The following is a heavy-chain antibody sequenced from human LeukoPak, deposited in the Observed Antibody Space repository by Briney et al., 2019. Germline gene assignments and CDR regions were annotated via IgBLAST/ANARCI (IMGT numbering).Heavy chain of an antibody. Sequence: SETLSPTCRVPGGSITSSGSSWIRQPPGKGLGGIAYFYYGARTTYNPSLNRPVTISLDTSKPQLSLQLSSVTAADTAVYYCARQPGGTAAFDIWGQGTMVTVSS. CDR3: ARQPGGTAAFDI. CDR2: FYYGART. V-gene: IGHV4-59*08. CDR1: GGSITSSG. D-gene: IGHD1-14*01. J-gene: IGHJ3*02.